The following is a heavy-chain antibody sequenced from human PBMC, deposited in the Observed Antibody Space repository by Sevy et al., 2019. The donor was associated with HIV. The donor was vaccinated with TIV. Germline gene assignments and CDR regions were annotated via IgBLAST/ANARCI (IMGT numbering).Heavy chain of an antibody. CDR3: AKDRAAMVGDAFDI. J-gene: IGHJ3*02. CDR2: FDPEDGET. V-gene: IGHV1-24*01. Sequence: ASVKVSCKVSGYTLTKLSMHWVRQAPGKGLEWMGGFDPEDGETIYAQKFQDRITMTEDTSTDTAYMELNSLRSEDTAVYYCAKDRAAMVGDAFDIWGQGTMVTVSS. D-gene: IGHD5-18*01. CDR1: GYTLTKLS.